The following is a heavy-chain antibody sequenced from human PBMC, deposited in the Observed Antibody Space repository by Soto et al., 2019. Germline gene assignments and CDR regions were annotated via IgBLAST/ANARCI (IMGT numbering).Heavy chain of an antibody. CDR3: ASEGSAYHDSSGYPSLDY. CDR1: GYTVTSYY. D-gene: IGHD3-22*01. CDR2: INPRGGST. V-gene: IGHV1-46*01. Sequence: ASVKVSCKASGYTVTSYYMHWVRQAPGQGLEWMVIINPRGGSTSYAQKFQGRVTMTRDTSASTVYVELSSLRSEDTAVYYCASEGSAYHDSSGYPSLDYWGEGTLVTVSS. J-gene: IGHJ4*02.